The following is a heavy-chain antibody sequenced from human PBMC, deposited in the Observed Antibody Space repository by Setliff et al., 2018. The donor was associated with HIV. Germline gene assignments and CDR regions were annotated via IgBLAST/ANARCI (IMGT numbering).Heavy chain of an antibody. J-gene: IGHJ3*02. CDR1: GGSISRRDYC. Sequence: SETLSLTCTVSGGSISRRDYCWGWIRQPPGKGLEWIGSVYYTWNTYYNPSLKSRVTVSVDTSKNQFSLKLSSVTAADTAVYYWARHSIAVVIGVPERDDAFDIWGHGTMVTVSS. V-gene: IGHV4-39*01. D-gene: IGHD2-21*01. CDR3: ARHSIAVVIGVPERDDAFDI. CDR2: VYYTWNT.